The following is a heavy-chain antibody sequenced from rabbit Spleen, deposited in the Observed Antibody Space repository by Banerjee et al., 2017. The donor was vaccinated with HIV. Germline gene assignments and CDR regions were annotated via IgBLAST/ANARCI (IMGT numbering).Heavy chain of an antibody. D-gene: IGHD4-2*01. CDR1: GFSFNNNY. CDR2: IYITTDGT. Sequence: QEQLEESGGDLVKPEGSLTLTCTASGFSFNNNYMCWVRQAPGKGLEWIGCIYITTDGTWYASWAKGRFTISKTSSTTVTLQLTSLTVADTATYFCARDAGYDGNHYNLWGQGTLVTVS. J-gene: IGHJ4*01. CDR3: ARDAGYDGNHYNL. V-gene: IGHV1S45*01.